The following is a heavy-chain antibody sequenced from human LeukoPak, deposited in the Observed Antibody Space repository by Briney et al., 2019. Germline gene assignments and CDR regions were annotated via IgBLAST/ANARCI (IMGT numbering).Heavy chain of an antibody. D-gene: IGHD3-22*01. J-gene: IGHJ4*02. V-gene: IGHV1-2*02. CDR2: INPNSGGT. CDR1: GYTFTGYY. CDR3: ARGSSGYCFDY. Sequence: ASVKVSCKASGYTFTGYYMHWVRQAPGQGLEWMGWINPNSGGTNHAQKFQGRVTMTRDTSISTAYMELSRLRSDDTAVYYCARGSSGYCFDYWGQGTLVTVSS.